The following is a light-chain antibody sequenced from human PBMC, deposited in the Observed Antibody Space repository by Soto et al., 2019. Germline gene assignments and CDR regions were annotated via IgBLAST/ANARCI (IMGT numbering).Light chain of an antibody. J-gene: IGKJ1*01. Sequence: EIVMTQSPATLSVSPGERATLSCRASQSVSNNLAWYRQKPGQAPRLLIYGASTRATGIPARFSGSGSGTEFTLTISSLQSEDFAVYYCQQFGRSPPSWTFGQGTKVEIK. CDR2: GAS. CDR1: QSVSNN. V-gene: IGKV3-15*01. CDR3: QQFGRSPPSWT.